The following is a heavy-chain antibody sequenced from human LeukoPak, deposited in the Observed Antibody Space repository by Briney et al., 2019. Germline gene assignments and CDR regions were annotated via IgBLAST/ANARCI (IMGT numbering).Heavy chain of an antibody. CDR3: ARDLSGVTGYTYGRGIDY. CDR2: ISSSSSYI. CDR1: GFTFSSYS. Sequence: GGSLRLSCAASGFTFSSYSMNWVRQAPGKGLEWVSSISSSSSYIYYADSVKGRFTISRDNAKTSLYLQMNSLRSEDTAVYYCARDLSGVTGYTYGRGIDYWGQGTLVTVSS. D-gene: IGHD5-18*01. V-gene: IGHV3-21*01. J-gene: IGHJ4*02.